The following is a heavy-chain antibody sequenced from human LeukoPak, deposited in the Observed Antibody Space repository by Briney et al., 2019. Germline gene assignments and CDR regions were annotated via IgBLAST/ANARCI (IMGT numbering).Heavy chain of an antibody. CDR2: MNPNSGNT. Sequence: ASVKVSCKASGYTFTSYDINWVRQATGQGLEWMGWMNPNSGNTGYAQKFQGRVTITRNTSISTAYMEPSSLRSEDTAVYYCARGLAYCGGDCYSPDFDYWGQGTLVTVSS. J-gene: IGHJ4*02. V-gene: IGHV1-8*03. CDR1: GYTFTSYD. D-gene: IGHD2-21*02. CDR3: ARGLAYCGGDCYSPDFDY.